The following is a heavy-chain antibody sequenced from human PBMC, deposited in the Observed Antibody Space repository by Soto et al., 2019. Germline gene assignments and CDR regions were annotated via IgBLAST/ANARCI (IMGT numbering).Heavy chain of an antibody. D-gene: IGHD3-10*01. CDR2: ISGSGGST. J-gene: IGHJ4*02. CDR3: AKGRPILWFGEPTNFDY. CDR1: GFTFSSDA. Sequence: PGGSLRLSCAASGFTFSSDAMSWVRQAPGKGLEWVSAISGSGGSTYYADSVKGRFTISRDNSKNTLYLQMNSLRAEDTAVYYCAKGRPILWFGEPTNFDYWGQGTLVTVSS. V-gene: IGHV3-23*01.